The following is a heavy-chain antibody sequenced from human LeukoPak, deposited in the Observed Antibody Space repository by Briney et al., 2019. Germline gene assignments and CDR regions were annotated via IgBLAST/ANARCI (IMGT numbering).Heavy chain of an antibody. CDR2: IRYDGSNK. Sequence: GGSLRLSCAASGFTFSSKWMSWVRQAPGKGLEWVAFIRYDGSNKYYADSVKGRFTISRDNSKNTLYLQMNSLRAEDTAVYYCAKVSAVMYSSSWYIGYFDYWGQGTLVTVSS. V-gene: IGHV3-30*02. CDR3: AKVSAVMYSSSWYIGYFDY. CDR1: GFTFSSKW. D-gene: IGHD6-13*01. J-gene: IGHJ4*02.